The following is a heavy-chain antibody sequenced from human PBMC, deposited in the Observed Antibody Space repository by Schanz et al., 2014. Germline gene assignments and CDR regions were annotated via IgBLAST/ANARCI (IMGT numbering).Heavy chain of an antibody. CDR3: AKDAENTAMITDYFDY. D-gene: IGHD5-18*01. CDR1: GFTFSDYW. Sequence: EVQLVESGGGLVKPGGSLRLSCAASGFTFSDYWMSWVRQAPGRGLEWVSIISGSGGNTYYADAVRGRFTISRDNSKTTVYLQMNSLRAEDTAVYYCAKDAENTAMITDYFDYWGQGTLXTVSS. J-gene: IGHJ4*02. CDR2: ISGSGGNT. V-gene: IGHV3-23*04.